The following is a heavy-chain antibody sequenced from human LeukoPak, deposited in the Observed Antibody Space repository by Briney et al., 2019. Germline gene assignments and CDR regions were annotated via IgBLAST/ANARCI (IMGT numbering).Heavy chain of an antibody. J-gene: IGHJ5*02. CDR1: GYTFTGYY. D-gene: IGHD5-18*01. V-gene: IGHV1-2*04. Sequence: ASVKVSCKASGYTFTGYYMHWVRQAPGQGLEWMGWINPNSGGTNYAQKFQGWVTMTRDTSISTAYMELSRLRSDDTAVYYCVRGPTTSIQLLPWGQGTLVTVSS. CDR3: VRGPTTSIQLLP. CDR2: INPNSGGT.